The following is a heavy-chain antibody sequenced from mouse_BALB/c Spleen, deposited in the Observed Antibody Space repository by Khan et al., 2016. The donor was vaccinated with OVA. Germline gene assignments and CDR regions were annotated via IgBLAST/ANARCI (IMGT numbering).Heavy chain of an antibody. Sequence: VQLQQPGPELVKPGASVKISCKASHYTFTAYDINWVKQRPGQGLEWIGWIYPGDGSTKYNENFKDTATLTADTSSNTAYMELTSLTSEKSAVYFGASEGLRGVAMDYWGQGTSVSVSS. CDR1: HYTFTAYD. V-gene: IGHV1S56*01. CDR2: IYPGDGST. D-gene: IGHD2-4*01. J-gene: IGHJ4*01. CDR3: ASEGLRGVAMDY.